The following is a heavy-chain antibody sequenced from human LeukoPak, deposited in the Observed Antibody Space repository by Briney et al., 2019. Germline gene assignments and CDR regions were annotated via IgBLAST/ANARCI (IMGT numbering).Heavy chain of an antibody. CDR1: GGTFSSYA. Sequence: SVKVSCKASGGTFSSYAISWVRQAPGQGLEWMGRIIPILGIANYAQKFQGRVTITADKFTSTAYKELSSLRSEDTAVYYCASLFLGYCSSTSCYDKDYYYGMDVWGQGTTVTVSS. CDR3: ASLFLGYCSSTSCYDKDYYYGMDV. CDR2: IIPILGIA. D-gene: IGHD2-2*01. V-gene: IGHV1-69*04. J-gene: IGHJ6*02.